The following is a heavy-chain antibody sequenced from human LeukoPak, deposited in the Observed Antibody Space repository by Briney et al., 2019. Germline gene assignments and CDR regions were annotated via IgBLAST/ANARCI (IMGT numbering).Heavy chain of an antibody. CDR1: GFTFSSYS. CDR2: ISSSSSYI. J-gene: IGHJ5*02. V-gene: IGHV3-21*01. D-gene: IGHD3-3*01. CDR3: ARDSGHDFWSGTNWFDP. Sequence: GGSLRLSCAASGFTFSSYSMNWVRQAPGKGLEWVSSISSSSSYIYYADSVKGRFTISRDNAKNSLYLQMNSLRAEDTAVYYCARDSGHDFWSGTNWFDPWGQGTLVTVSS.